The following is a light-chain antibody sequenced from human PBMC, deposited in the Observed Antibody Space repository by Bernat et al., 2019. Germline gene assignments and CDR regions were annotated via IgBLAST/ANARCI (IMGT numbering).Light chain of an antibody. CDR2: DVS. V-gene: IGLV2-14*03. CDR3: SSYTRSSTLV. Sequence: QSALTQPASVSGSPGQSITIPCTGTSSDVGGYNYVSWYQQHPGKAPKLMIYDVSNRPSGISNRFSGSKSGNTASLTISGLLAEDEADYYCSSYTRSSTLVFGGGTKLTVL. J-gene: IGLJ3*02. CDR1: SSDVGGYNY.